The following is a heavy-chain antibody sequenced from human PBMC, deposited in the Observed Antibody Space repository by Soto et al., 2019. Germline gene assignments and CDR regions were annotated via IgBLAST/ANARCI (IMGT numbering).Heavy chain of an antibody. CDR3: ARLRLTGYFDY. J-gene: IGHJ4*02. CDR2: ISTSSSYT. CDR1: GFTFSDHY. V-gene: IGHV3-11*03. Sequence: GGSLRLSCVASGFTFSDHYMTWIRQAPGKGLEWLSYISTSSSYTNYADSVKGRFTISRDNAMNSLYLQMNSLRAEDTAVYYCARLRLTGYFDYWGKGTLVTVSS.